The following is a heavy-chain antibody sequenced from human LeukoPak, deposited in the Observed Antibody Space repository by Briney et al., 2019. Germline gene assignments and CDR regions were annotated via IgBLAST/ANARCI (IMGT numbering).Heavy chain of an antibody. Sequence: GGSLRLPCAASGFTFSSYAMSWVRQAPGKGLEWVSAISGSGGSTYYADSVKGRFTISRDNAKNTLYLQMNSLRAEDTAVYYCAKDQFPYRDSGGYQIFDSWGQGTLVAVSS. CDR2: ISGSGGST. CDR1: GFTFSSYA. V-gene: IGHV3-23*01. J-gene: IGHJ4*02. D-gene: IGHD3-22*01. CDR3: AKDQFPYRDSGGYQIFDS.